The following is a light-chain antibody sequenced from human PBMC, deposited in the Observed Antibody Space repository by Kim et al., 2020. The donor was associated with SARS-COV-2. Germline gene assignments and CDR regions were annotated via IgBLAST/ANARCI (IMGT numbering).Light chain of an antibody. Sequence: DIQMTQSPSSLSASVGDRVTITCRASQGISTYLAWYQQKPGKVPKLLIYAASALQSGVPSRFGGSGSGTDFTLTISSLQPEDVATYYCQKYNTVPYTFGQGTKLE. V-gene: IGKV1-27*01. CDR1: QGISTY. J-gene: IGKJ2*01. CDR3: QKYNTVPYT. CDR2: AAS.